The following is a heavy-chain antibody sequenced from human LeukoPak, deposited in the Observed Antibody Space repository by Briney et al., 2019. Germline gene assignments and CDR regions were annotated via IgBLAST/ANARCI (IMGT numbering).Heavy chain of an antibody. CDR2: IWYDGSNK. CDR3: AKDGVMSGYDILTY. D-gene: IGHD3-9*01. CDR1: GFTFSSYG. J-gene: IGHJ4*02. V-gene: IGHV3-33*06. Sequence: PGRSLRLSCAASGFTFSSYGMHWVRQAPGKGLEWVAVIWYDGSNKYYADSVKGRFTISRDNSKNTLYLQMNSLRAEDTAVYYCAKDGVMSGYDILTYWGQGTLVTVSS.